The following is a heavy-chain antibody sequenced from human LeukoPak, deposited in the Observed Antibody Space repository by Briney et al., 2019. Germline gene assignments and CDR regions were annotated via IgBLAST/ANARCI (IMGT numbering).Heavy chain of an antibody. CDR3: ARGTVTMVDY. Sequence: GGSLRLSRAASGFTFSSYGMHWVRQAPGRGLEWVSVIYSGGSTYYADSVKGRFTISRDNSKNTLFLQMNSLRAGDTAVYYCARGTVTMVDYWGQGTLVTVSS. D-gene: IGHD3-10*01. V-gene: IGHV3-66*01. CDR1: GFTFSSYG. J-gene: IGHJ4*02. CDR2: IYSGGST.